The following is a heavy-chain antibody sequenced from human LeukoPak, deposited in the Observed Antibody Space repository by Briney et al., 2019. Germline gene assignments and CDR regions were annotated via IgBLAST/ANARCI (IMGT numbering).Heavy chain of an antibody. CDR2: ISSSSDYI. Sequence: PGGSLRLSCAASGFTFTTFNMNWVRQSPGKGLEWVSCISSSSDYIYYADSVKGRFTISRDNSRNSLYLQMNSLRAEDTAVYYCAGRDYGDYFFDSWGQGTPVTVSS. J-gene: IGHJ4*02. CDR3: AGRDYGDYFFDS. D-gene: IGHD4-17*01. CDR1: GFTFTTFN. V-gene: IGHV3-21*01.